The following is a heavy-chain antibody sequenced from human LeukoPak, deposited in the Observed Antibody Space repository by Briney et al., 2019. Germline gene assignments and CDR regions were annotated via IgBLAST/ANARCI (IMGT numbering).Heavy chain of an antibody. J-gene: IGHJ4*02. CDR3: ARTITMVRRVIIKGGFDY. D-gene: IGHD3-10*01. V-gene: IGHV3-48*03. Sequence: GGSLRLSCAASGLTFSSYEMNWVRQAPGKGLEWVSYISSSGSTIYYADSVKGRFTISRDNAKNSLYLQMNSLRAEDTAVYYCARTITMVRRVIIKGGFDYWGQGTLVTVSS. CDR1: GLTFSSYE. CDR2: ISSSGSTI.